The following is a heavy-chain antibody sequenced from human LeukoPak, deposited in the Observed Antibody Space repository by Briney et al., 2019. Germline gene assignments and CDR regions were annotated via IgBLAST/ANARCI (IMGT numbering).Heavy chain of an antibody. J-gene: IGHJ4*02. CDR2: IYPGDSDT. Sequence: GESLKISFKGSGYRFTSYWIGWVRPMPGKGLEWMGIIYPGDSDTRYSPSFQGQVTISADKSTSTAYLQWSSLKASDTAMYYCATLDDSGYKDYWGQGTLVTVSS. CDR1: GYRFTSYW. V-gene: IGHV5-51*01. CDR3: ATLDDSGYKDY. D-gene: IGHD5-12*01.